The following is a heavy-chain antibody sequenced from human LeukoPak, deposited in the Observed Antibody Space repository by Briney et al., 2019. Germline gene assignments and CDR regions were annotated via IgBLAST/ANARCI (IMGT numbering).Heavy chain of an antibody. CDR2: INAGNGNT. J-gene: IGHJ6*02. CDR1: GYTFTGYY. CDR3: ARGFWSSSLNGMDV. D-gene: IGHD6-13*01. V-gene: IGHV1-3*01. Sequence: ASVKVSCKASGYTFTGYYMHWVRQAPGQRLEWMGWINAGNGNTKYSQKFQGRVTITRDTSASTAYMELSSLRSEDTAVYYCARGFWSSSLNGMDVWGQGTTVTVSS.